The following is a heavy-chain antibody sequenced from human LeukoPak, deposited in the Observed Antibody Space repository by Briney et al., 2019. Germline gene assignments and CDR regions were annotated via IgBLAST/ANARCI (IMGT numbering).Heavy chain of an antibody. V-gene: IGHV4-39*07. Sequence: SETLSLTCSVSGGSISSRSYNWGWIRQPPGKGLEWIGSIYYSGTTYYNPSLKSRVTISLDTSENQFSLKLRSVTAADTAVYYCARDRVLGAVAEYFDYWGQGTLVTVSS. CDR3: ARDRVLGAVAEYFDY. D-gene: IGHD6-19*01. CDR1: GGSISSRSYN. J-gene: IGHJ4*02. CDR2: IYYSGTT.